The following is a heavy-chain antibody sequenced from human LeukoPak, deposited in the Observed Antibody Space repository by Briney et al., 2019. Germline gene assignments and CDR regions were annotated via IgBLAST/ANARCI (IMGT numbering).Heavy chain of an antibody. J-gene: IGHJ3*02. CDR1: GLAFTSFG. V-gene: IGHV1-18*01. CDR3: ARRSGYDRRAGTLDI. CDR2: ISGYNGDT. D-gene: IGHD5-12*01. Sequence: GASVKVSCKASGLAFTSFGFSWVRQAPGQGLEWVGWISGYNGDTSHDQKFQGRVTISTDTSTNTAYMGLRSLTSDVTAVYHCARRSGYDRRAGTLDIWGQGTMVTISS.